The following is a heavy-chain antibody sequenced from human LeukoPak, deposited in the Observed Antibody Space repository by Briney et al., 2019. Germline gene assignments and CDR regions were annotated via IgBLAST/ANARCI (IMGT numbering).Heavy chain of an antibody. D-gene: IGHD3-22*01. CDR2: ISSSSSTI. J-gene: IGHJ5*02. CDR1: GFTFSSYR. V-gene: IGHV3-48*02. Sequence: GGSLRLSCAASGFTFSSYRMNWVRQAPGKGLEWVSYISSSSSTIYYADSVKGRFTISRDNAKNSLYLQMNSPRDEDTAVYYCARGDSSGYGPDHWGQGTLVTVSS. CDR3: ARGDSSGYGPDH.